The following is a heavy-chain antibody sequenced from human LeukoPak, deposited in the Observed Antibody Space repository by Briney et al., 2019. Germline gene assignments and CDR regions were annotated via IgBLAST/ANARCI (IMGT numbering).Heavy chain of an antibody. CDR1: GFPFSSYS. V-gene: IGHV3-23*01. J-gene: IGHJ3*02. CDR2: ISGSGSTT. D-gene: IGHD5-12*01. Sequence: GGSLRLSCAASGFPFSSYSMSWVRQAPGKGLEWVSAISGSGSTTYYADSVKGRFTISRDSAKNSLYLQMNSLRAEDTAVYYCARDLVAALAFDIWGQGTMVTVSS. CDR3: ARDLVAALAFDI.